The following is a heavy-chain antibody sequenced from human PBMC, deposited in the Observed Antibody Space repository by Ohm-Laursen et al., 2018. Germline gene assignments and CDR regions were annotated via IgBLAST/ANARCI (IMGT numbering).Heavy chain of an antibody. V-gene: IGHV3-23*01. D-gene: IGHD4-17*01. CDR1: GFTFSSYA. Sequence: SLRLSCAASGFTFSSYAMSWVRQAPLKGPEWVSAISTSGGSTYYADSVKGRFTISRDNSKNTLYLQMNSLRAEDTAVYYCAQTSGAPPPHWGQGTLVTVSS. CDR3: AQTSGAPPPH. CDR2: ISTSGGST. J-gene: IGHJ4*02.